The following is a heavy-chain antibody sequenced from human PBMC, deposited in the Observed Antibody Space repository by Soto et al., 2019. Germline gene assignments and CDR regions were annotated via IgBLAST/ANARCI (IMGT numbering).Heavy chain of an antibody. CDR2: ISAYNGNT. CDR3: ARSPRAKGAYYYYMDV. Sequence: ASVKVSCKASGYTFTSYGISWVRQAPGQGLEWMGWISAYNGNTNYAQKFQGRVTMTRNTSISTAYMELSSLRSEDTAVYYCARSPRAKGAYYYYMDVWGKGTTVTVSS. V-gene: IGHV1-18*01. CDR1: GYTFTSYG. J-gene: IGHJ6*03.